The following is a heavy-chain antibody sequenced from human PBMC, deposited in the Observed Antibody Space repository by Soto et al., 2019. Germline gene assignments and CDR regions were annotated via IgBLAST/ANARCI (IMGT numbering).Heavy chain of an antibody. V-gene: IGHV1-18*01. CDR2: ISAHNGNK. CDR3: AREPNYFAY. J-gene: IGHJ4*02. CDR1: GYTFTSYG. Sequence: QVQLVQSGAEVKKPGASVKVSCKASGYTFTSYGISWVRQAPGQGLEWMGWISAHNGNKKYAQKLQGRVTMTTDTTTRTDYMGLRSLRSDDTAGYYGAREPNYFAYWGQGTLVTVSS.